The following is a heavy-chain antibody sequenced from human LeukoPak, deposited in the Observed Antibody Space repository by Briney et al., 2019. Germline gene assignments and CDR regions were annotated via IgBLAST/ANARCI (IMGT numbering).Heavy chain of an antibody. CDR3: ARDPEAAAGTVGFDY. CDR2: ISSSGSTI. V-gene: IGHV3-11*01. Sequence: PGGSLRLSCAASGFTFSDYYMSWIRQAPGKGLEWVSYISSSGSTIYYADSVKGRFTISRDNAKNSLYLEMNSLRAEDTAVYYCARDPEAAAGTVGFDYWGQGTLVTVSS. J-gene: IGHJ4*02. CDR1: GFTFSDYY. D-gene: IGHD6-13*01.